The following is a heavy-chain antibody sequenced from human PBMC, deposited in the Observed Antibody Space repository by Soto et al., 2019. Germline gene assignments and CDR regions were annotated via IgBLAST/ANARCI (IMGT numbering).Heavy chain of an antibody. CDR2: ISYDGSNK. V-gene: IGHV3-30-3*01. Sequence: HPGGSLRLSCAASGFTFSSYAMHWARQAPGKGLEWVAVISYDGSNKYYADSVKGRFTISRDNSKNTLYLQMNSLRAEDTAVYYCAADVGGYIYGLGKYWGQGTLVTVSS. CDR1: GFTFSSYA. CDR3: AADVGGYIYGLGKY. D-gene: IGHD5-18*01. J-gene: IGHJ4*02.